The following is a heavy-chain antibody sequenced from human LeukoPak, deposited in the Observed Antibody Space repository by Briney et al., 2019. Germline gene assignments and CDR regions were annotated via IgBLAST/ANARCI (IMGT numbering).Heavy chain of an antibody. D-gene: IGHD5-24*01. J-gene: IGHJ3*02. V-gene: IGHV3-53*01. CDR3: ARVEMATITDAFDI. Sequence: PGGSLRLSCTASGFTFGDYAMSWIRQAPGKGLEWISVIYSGGSTNYADSVKGRFTISRDSSKNTLYLQMNSLRAEDTAVYYCARVEMATITDAFDIWGQGTMVTVSS. CDR1: GFTFGDYA. CDR2: IYSGGST.